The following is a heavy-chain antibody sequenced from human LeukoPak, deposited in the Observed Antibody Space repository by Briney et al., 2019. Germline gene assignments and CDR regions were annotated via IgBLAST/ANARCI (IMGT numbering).Heavy chain of an antibody. J-gene: IGHJ4*02. D-gene: IGHD3-22*01. V-gene: IGHV4-39*01. Sequence: PSETLSLTCTVSGGSIRSSSYYWGGIRQPPGKGLEWIGSIYYSGSTYYNPSLKSRVTIPVDTSKNQVSLRLSSVTAADTAVYYCASGHCDSSGYYYPFDYWGQGTLVTVSS. CDR2: IYYSGST. CDR1: GGSIRSSSYY. CDR3: ASGHCDSSGYYYPFDY.